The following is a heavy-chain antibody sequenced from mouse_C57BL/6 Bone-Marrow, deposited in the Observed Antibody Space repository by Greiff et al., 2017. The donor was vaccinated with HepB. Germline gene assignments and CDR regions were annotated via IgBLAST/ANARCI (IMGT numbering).Heavy chain of an antibody. J-gene: IGHJ1*03. V-gene: IGHV1-53*01. CDR2: INPSNGGT. D-gene: IGHD2-3*01. Sequence: VQLQQPGTELVKPGASVKLSCKASGYTFTSYWMHWVKQRPGQGLEWIGNINPSNGGTNYNEKFKSKATLTVAKSSSTAYMQLSSLTSEDSAVYYCASRWLLRRYWYFDVWGTGTTVTVSS. CDR3: ASRWLLRRYWYFDV. CDR1: GYTFTSYW.